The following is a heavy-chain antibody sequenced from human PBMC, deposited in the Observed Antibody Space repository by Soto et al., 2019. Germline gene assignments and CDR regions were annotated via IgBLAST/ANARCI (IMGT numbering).Heavy chain of an antibody. D-gene: IGHD3-22*01. CDR3: ARGDYYDSSGPFSDAFDI. Sequence: PGGSLRLSCAASGFTFSTYAMNWVRRAPGKGLEWVSAISGSGGSTYYAESVKGRFTISRDNSKNTLYLQMNSLRADDTAVYYCARGDYYDSSGPFSDAFDIWGQGTMVTVSS. CDR1: GFTFSTYA. V-gene: IGHV3-23*01. J-gene: IGHJ3*02. CDR2: ISGSGGST.